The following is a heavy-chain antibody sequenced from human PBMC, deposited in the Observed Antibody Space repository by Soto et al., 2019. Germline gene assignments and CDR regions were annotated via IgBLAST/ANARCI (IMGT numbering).Heavy chain of an antibody. J-gene: IGHJ5*02. V-gene: IGHV1-69*01. D-gene: IGHD3-22*01. CDR1: GGTFSSYA. CDR3: ARNXXXXSSGYYHTTNWFEP. CDR2: IIPIFGTA. Sequence: QVQLVQSGAEVKKPGSSVNVSCKASGGTFSSYAISWVRQAPGQGLEWMGGIIPIFGTANYAQKFQGRVTITAEESTSTAYMELSSLRSEDTGVYYCARNXXXXSSGYYHTTNWFEPWGQGTLVTVSS.